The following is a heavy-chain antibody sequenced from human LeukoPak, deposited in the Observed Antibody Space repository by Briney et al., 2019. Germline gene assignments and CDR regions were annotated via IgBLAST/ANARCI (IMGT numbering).Heavy chain of an antibody. V-gene: IGHV4-38-2*02. CDR3: ARGLKAAAGKVNWFDP. J-gene: IGHJ5*02. CDR2: IYHSGST. CDR1: GYSISSGYY. Sequence: PSETLSLTCTVSGYSISSGYYWGWIRQPPGKGLEWIGSIYHSGSTYYNPSLKSRVTISVDTSKNQFSLKLSSVTAADTAVYYCARGLKAAAGKVNWFDPWGQGTLVTVSS. D-gene: IGHD6-13*01.